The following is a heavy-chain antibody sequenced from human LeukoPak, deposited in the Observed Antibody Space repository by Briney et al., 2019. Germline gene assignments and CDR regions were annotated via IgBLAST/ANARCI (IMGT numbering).Heavy chain of an antibody. CDR3: ARAMVSAASSPTEFDP. Sequence: ASVKVSCKASGGTFSSYAISWVRQAPGQGLEWMGGIIPIFGTANYAQKFQGRVTITADESTSTAYMELSSLRSEDTAVYYCARAMVSAASSPTEFDPWGQGTLVTVSS. D-gene: IGHD2-8*01. CDR2: IIPIFGTA. CDR1: GGTFSSYA. J-gene: IGHJ5*02. V-gene: IGHV1-69*01.